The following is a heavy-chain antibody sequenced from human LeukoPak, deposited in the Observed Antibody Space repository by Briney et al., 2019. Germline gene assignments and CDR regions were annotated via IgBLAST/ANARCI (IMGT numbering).Heavy chain of an antibody. J-gene: IGHJ6*02. CDR2: INPDGGTT. CDR1: KFTFSSYW. V-gene: IGHV3-74*01. Sequence: GGSLTLSCAASKFTFSSYWMHWVRQAPGKGLVWVSRINPDGGTTNYADSVKGRFTISRDNSKNTLYLQMNSVRVEDTAVYYCAREYYQQLVSYGMDVWGQGTTVTVSS. CDR3: AREYYQQLVSYGMDV. D-gene: IGHD6-13*01.